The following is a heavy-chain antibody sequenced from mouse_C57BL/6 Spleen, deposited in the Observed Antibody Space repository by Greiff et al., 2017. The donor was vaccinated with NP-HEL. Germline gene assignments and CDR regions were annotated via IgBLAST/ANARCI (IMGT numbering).Heavy chain of an antibody. Sequence: VQLQQSGAELAKPGASVKLSCKASGYTFTSYWMHWVKQRPGQGLEWIGYINPSSGYTKYNQKFKDKATLTADKSSSTAYMQLSSLTYDDSAVYYCSRSPWYYGSSSYYAMDYWGQGTSVTVSS. CDR3: SRSPWYYGSSSYYAMDY. D-gene: IGHD1-1*01. V-gene: IGHV1-7*01. CDR2: INPSSGYT. CDR1: GYTFTSYW. J-gene: IGHJ4*01.